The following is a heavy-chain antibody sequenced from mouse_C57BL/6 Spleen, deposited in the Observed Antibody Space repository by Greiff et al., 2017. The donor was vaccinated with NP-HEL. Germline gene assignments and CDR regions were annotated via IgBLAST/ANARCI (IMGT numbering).Heavy chain of an antibody. CDR2: IDPSDSYT. D-gene: IGHD1-1*01. Sequence: KESCKASGYTFTSYWMQWVKQRPGQGLEWIGEIDPSDSYTNYNQKFKGKATLTVDTSSSTAYMQLSSLTSEDSAVEYCARGYYYGSSSGFAYWGQGTLVTVSA. J-gene: IGHJ3*01. V-gene: IGHV1-50*01. CDR3: ARGYYYGSSSGFAY. CDR1: GYTFTSYW.